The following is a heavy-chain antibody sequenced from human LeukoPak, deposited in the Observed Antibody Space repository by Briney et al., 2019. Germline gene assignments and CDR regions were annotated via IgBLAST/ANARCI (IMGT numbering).Heavy chain of an antibody. Sequence: ASVKVSCKASGYTFTRYYMHWVRQAPGQGLEWMGIINPSGGATSYAQKFQGRVTLTRDTSTNTVYMELSSLGYEDTAVYFCARATLSDYYFNYWGQGTLVTVSS. CDR1: GYTFTRYY. CDR2: INPSGGAT. V-gene: IGHV1-46*01. CDR3: ARATLSDYYFNY. J-gene: IGHJ4*02.